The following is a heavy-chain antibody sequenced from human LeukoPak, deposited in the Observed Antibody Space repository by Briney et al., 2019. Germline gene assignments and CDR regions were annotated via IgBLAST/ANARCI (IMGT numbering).Heavy chain of an antibody. D-gene: IGHD1-26*01. J-gene: IGHJ4*02. CDR1: GGTFSSYA. Sequence: ASVKVSCKASGGTFSSYAISWVRQAPGQGLEWMGWISAYNGNTNYAQKLQGRVTMTTDTSTSTAYMELRSLRSDDTAVYYCARELGYSGSYYWDPFDYWGQGTLVTVSS. CDR3: ARELGYSGSYYWDPFDY. V-gene: IGHV1-18*01. CDR2: ISAYNGNT.